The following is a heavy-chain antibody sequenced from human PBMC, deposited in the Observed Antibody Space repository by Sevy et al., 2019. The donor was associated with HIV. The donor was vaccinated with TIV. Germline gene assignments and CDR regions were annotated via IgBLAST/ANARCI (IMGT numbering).Heavy chain of an antibody. J-gene: IGHJ6*02. Sequence: ASVKVSCKASGGTFSSYAISWVRQAPGQGLEWMGGIIPIFGTANYAQKFQGRVTITADESTSTAYMELSSLRSEDTAVYYCAKQGGYSYGSGCGMDVWGQGTTVTVSS. CDR2: IIPIFGTA. CDR3: AKQGGYSYGSGCGMDV. V-gene: IGHV1-69*13. CDR1: GGTFSSYA. D-gene: IGHD5-18*01.